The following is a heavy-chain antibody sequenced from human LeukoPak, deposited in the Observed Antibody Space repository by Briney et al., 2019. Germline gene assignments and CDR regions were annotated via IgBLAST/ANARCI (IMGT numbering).Heavy chain of an antibody. CDR3: ARENPHPYGDYPWGWVDKKYYFDY. V-gene: IGHV4-39*02. CDR1: GGSISSSSYY. Sequence: SETLSLTCTVSGGSISSSSYYWGWIRQPPGKGLEWIGSIYYSGSTYYNPSLKSRVTISVDTSKNQFSLKLSSVTAADTAVYYCARENPHPYGDYPWGWVDKKYYFDYWGQGTLVTVSS. J-gene: IGHJ4*02. D-gene: IGHD4-17*01. CDR2: IYYSGST.